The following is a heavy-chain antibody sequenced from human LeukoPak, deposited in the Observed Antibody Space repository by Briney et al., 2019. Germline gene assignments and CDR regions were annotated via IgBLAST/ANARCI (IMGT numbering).Heavy chain of an antibody. J-gene: IGHJ4*02. CDR3: ARTLHPREKFGGVISN. D-gene: IGHD3-16*01. CDR2: IYYSGST. V-gene: IGHV4-39*01. Sequence: PSETLSLTCTVSGGSISSSSYYWGWIRQPPGKGLEWIGSIYYSGSTYYNPSLKSRVTISVDTSKNQFSLKLSSVTAADTAVYYCARTLHPREKFGGVISNWGQGTLVTVSS. CDR1: GGSISSSSYY.